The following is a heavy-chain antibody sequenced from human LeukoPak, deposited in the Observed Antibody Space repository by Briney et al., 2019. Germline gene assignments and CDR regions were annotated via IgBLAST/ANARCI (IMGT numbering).Heavy chain of an antibody. V-gene: IGHV3-23*01. CDR3: ARARPWDSSRSYYFGMDV. Sequence: GGSLRLSCAASGFTFSSYAMSWVRQAPGTGLEWVSSIPGSGGATYYADSVRGRFSISRDSSKNTVYLQMNSLRDEDTAVYYCARARPWDSSRSYYFGMDVGGHGTTVTVSS. CDR2: IPGSGGAT. J-gene: IGHJ6*02. D-gene: IGHD3-22*01. CDR1: GFTFSSYA.